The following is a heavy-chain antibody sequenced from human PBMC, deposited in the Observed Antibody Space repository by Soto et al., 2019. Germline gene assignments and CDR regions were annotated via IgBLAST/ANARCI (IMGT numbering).Heavy chain of an antibody. CDR2: ISYDGSNK. V-gene: IGHV3-30*18. CDR1: GFTFSSYG. J-gene: IGHJ6*01. D-gene: IGHD3-22*01. CDR3: AKGRSSGYLSLYGMDV. Sequence: QVQLVESGGGVVQPGRSLRLSCAASGFTFSSYGMHWVRQAPGKGLEWVAVISYDGSNKYYADSVKGRFTISRDNSKNTLYLQMNSLRAEDTAVYYCAKGRSSGYLSLYGMDVW.